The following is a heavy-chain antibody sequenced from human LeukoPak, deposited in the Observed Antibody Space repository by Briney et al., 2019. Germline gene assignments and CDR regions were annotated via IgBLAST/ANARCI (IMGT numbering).Heavy chain of an antibody. V-gene: IGHV3-66*01. D-gene: IGHD1-14*01. Sequence: GGSLRLSCAASGFTVSSNYMSGVRQAPGKGLEWGSVIYSGGSTYYTDSVNGRFPISRDNSKNTLYLQMNSLRAEDTAVYYCARESEEPDNDYWGQGTLVTVS. CDR1: GFTVSSNY. J-gene: IGHJ4*02. CDR2: IYSGGST. CDR3: ARESEEPDNDY.